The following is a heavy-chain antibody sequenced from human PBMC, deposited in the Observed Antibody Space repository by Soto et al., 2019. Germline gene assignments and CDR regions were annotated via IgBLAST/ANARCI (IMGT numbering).Heavy chain of an antibody. CDR1: GGTFGSHG. J-gene: IGHJ4*02. CDR2: FSAMLGTP. D-gene: IGHD5-12*01. V-gene: IGHV1-69*01. CDR3: ARVAMAKFDY. Sequence: QVQLVQSGAEVKKPGSSVKVSCKASGGTFGSHGVAWVRQAPEQGLEWMGGFSAMLGTPTYAKKVQGRATITADESLTSSYLELTSLRSEDTAVYFCARVAMAKFDYWGQGTVVTASS.